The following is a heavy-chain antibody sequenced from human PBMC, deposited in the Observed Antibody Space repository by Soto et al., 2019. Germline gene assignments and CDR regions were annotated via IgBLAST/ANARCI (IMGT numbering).Heavy chain of an antibody. CDR3: AKDSEGVVVPAAINPSRNWFDP. Sequence: EVQLLESGGGLVQPGGSLRLSCAASGFTFSSYAMSWVRQAPGKGLEWVSAISGSGGSTYYADSVKGRFTISRDNSKNTMDLQMNSLRAEDTAVYYCAKDSEGVVVPAAINPSRNWFDPWGQGTLVTVSS. D-gene: IGHD2-2*01. V-gene: IGHV3-23*01. CDR1: GFTFSSYA. CDR2: ISGSGGST. J-gene: IGHJ5*02.